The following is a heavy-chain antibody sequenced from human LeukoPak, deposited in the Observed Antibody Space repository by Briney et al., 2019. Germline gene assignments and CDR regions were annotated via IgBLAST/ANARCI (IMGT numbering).Heavy chain of an antibody. V-gene: IGHV4-4*07. CDR2: IYYSGST. D-gene: IGHD6-13*01. CDR3: ARRIAAAGSPPDY. CDR1: GGSISSYY. Sequence: SETLSLTCTVSGGSISSYYWSWIRQPAGKGLEWIGSIYYSGSTYYNPSLKSRVTISVDTSKNQFSLKLSSVTAADTAVYYCARRIAAAGSPPDYWGQGTLVTVSS. J-gene: IGHJ4*02.